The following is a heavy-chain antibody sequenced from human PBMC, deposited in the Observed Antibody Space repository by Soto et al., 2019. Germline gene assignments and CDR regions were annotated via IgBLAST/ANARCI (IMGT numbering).Heavy chain of an antibody. CDR2: ISYDGSNK. J-gene: IGHJ3*02. CDR3: AREKFTATGAFDI. Sequence: VRLSCAASGFTFSSYAMHWVRQAPGKGLEWVAVISYDGSNKYYADSVKGRFTISRDNSKNTLYLQMNSLRAEDTAVYYCAREKFTATGAFDIWGQGTMVTVSS. CDR1: GFTFSSYA. D-gene: IGHD4-17*01. V-gene: IGHV3-30-3*01.